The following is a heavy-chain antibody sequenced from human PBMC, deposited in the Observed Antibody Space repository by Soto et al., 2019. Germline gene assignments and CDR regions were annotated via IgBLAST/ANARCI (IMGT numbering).Heavy chain of an antibody. D-gene: IGHD3-10*01. Sequence: GGSLRLSCAASGFTFSDYYMSWIRQAPGKGLEWVSYISSSGSTIYYADSVKGRFTISRDKAKNSLYLQMNSLRAEDTAVYYCAKPSREGFGPVLWGQGTLVTVSS. CDR1: GFTFSDYY. J-gene: IGHJ4*02. V-gene: IGHV3-11*01. CDR2: ISSSGSTI. CDR3: AKPSREGFGPVL.